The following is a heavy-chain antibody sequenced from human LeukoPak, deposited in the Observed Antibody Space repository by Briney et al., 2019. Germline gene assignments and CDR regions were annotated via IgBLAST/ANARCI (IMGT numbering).Heavy chain of an antibody. V-gene: IGHV4-39*07. CDR3: GRNGSYCFDS. J-gene: IGHJ4*02. Sequence: SETLSLTCTVSGGSISSSSYYWGWIRQPPGKGLEWIGSIYYSGSTYYNPSLKSRVTISVDTSKNQFSLKLSSVTASDTAVYYCGRNGSYCFDSWGEGTLVTVSS. CDR2: IYYSGST. CDR1: GGSISSSSYY. D-gene: IGHD3-10*01.